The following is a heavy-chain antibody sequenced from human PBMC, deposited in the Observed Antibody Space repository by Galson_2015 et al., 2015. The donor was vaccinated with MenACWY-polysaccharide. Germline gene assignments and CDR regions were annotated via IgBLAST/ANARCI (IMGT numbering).Heavy chain of an antibody. V-gene: IGHV3-74*01. CDR3: TKAGAKYCSGSSCYFNGFDP. J-gene: IGHJ5*02. CDR1: GFSFNTYW. CDR2: INADGSAT. Sequence: SLRLSCAASGFSFNTYWMHWVRHAPGKGLVWVSRINADGSATGYADSVRGRFTISRDNAKNTLYLEMNSLRAEDTAVYYCTKAGAKYCSGSSCYFNGFDPWGQGTLVTVSS. D-gene: IGHD2-15*01.